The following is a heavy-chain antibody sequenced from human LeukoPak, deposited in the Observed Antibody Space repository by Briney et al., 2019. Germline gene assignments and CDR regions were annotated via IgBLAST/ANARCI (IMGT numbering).Heavy chain of an antibody. V-gene: IGHV5-51*01. CDR1: EYIFTNDW. D-gene: IGHD1-1*01. Sequence: GESLKISCKGSEYIFTNDWIAWVRQMPGKGLEWMGMIYLGDSQTRYSPSFQGQVTISADKSISTAYLQWSSLKASDTAMYYCARRGYLDAFDIWGQGTMVTVSS. CDR2: IYLGDSQT. CDR3: ARRGYLDAFDI. J-gene: IGHJ3*02.